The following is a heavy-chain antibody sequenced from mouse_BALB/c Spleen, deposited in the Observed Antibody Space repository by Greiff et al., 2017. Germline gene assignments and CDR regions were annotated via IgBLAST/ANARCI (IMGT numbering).Heavy chain of an antibody. CDR3: ARHPTGTGYFDY. CDR1: GFTFSSYY. V-gene: IGHV5-6-2*01. CDR2: INSNGGST. D-gene: IGHD4-1*02. J-gene: IGHJ2*01. Sequence: EVHLVESGGGLVKLGGSLKLSCAASGFTFSSYYMSWVRQTPEKRLELVAAINSNGGSTYYPDTVKGRFTISRDNAKNTLYLQMSSLKSEDTALYYCARHPTGTGYFDYWGQGTTLTVSS.